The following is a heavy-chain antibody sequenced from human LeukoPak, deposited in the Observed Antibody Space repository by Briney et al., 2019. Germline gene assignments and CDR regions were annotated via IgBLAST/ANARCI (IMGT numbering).Heavy chain of an antibody. Sequence: SETLSLTCAVSGGSISSGNWWSWVRQPPGKGLEWIGEIYHSGSTNYNPSLKSRVTISVDTSKNQFSLKLSSVTAADTAVYYCARDLIVPDAMTGSGSYSTDYWGQGTLATVSS. CDR3: ARDLIVPDAMTGSGSYSTDY. CDR2: IYHSGST. V-gene: IGHV4-4*02. J-gene: IGHJ4*02. D-gene: IGHD3-10*01. CDR1: GGSISSGNW.